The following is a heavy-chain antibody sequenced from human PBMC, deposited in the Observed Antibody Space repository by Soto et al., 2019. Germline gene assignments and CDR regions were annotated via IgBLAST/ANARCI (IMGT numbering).Heavy chain of an antibody. V-gene: IGHV3-7*04. CDR1: GFIFSAHW. J-gene: IGHJ2*01. CDR2: ISPDGSEK. CDR3: ARAGFDV. Sequence: EVQLVESGGGLVQPGGSLRLSCAASGFIFSAHWMTWVRQAPGKGLEWVANISPDGSEKYYVDSVKGRITISRDNVKNTLFLQVNNLGADDAALYYGARAGFDVWGRGTLVTVSS.